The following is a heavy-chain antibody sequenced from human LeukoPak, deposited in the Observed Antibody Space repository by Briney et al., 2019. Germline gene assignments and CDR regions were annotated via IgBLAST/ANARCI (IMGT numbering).Heavy chain of an antibody. CDR2: IFYNGRT. CDR3: ASGNYYQDY. J-gene: IGHJ4*02. CDR1: GASISPYY. D-gene: IGHD1-26*01. Sequence: PSETLSLTCSVSGASISPYYWVWIRQPPGKGLECIGYIFYNGRTSYNPSLKSRVTISADTSKNQFSLKMNSVTAADTAVYYCASGNYYQDYWGQGTLVTVSS. V-gene: IGHV4-59*08.